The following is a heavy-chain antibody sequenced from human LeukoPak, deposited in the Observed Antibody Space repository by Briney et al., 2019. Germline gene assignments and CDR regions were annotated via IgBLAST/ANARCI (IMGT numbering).Heavy chain of an antibody. D-gene: IGHD2-2*01. CDR2: IYYSGST. CDR1: GGSISNYY. CDR3: ARGGGTTYYYYYYMDV. V-gene: IGHV4-59*01. J-gene: IGHJ6*03. Sequence: SETLSLTCTVSGGSISNYYWSWIRQPPGKGLEWIGYIYYSGSTSYNPSLKSRVTISGDTSKNQFSLKLSSVTAADTAVYYCARGGGTTYYYYYYMDVWGKGTTVTVSS.